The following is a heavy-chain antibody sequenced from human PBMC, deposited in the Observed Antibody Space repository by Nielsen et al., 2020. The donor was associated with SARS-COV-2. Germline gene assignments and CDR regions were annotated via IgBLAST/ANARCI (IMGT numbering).Heavy chain of an antibody. CDR3: ARAHITMIVVVNAFDI. CDR2: VNHRGST. CDR1: GESLSAYD. Sequence: SETLSLTCAVYGESLSAYDWSWIRQSPGKGLEWIGEVNHRGSTNYNPSPKSRVTISVDTSKNQFSLKLSSVTAADTAVYYCARAHITMIVVVNAFDIWGQGTMVTVSS. J-gene: IGHJ3*02. D-gene: IGHD3-22*01. V-gene: IGHV4-34*09.